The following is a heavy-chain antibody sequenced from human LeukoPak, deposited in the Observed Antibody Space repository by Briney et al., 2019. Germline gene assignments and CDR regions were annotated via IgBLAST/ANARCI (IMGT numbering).Heavy chain of an antibody. D-gene: IGHD3-3*01. CDR2: INPNSGGT. CDR3: ARDRSGPYYDFWSGYYTVYYFDY. CDR1: GYTFTGYY. V-gene: IGHV1-2*04. Sequence: GASVNVSCKASGYTFTGYYMHWVRQAPGQGLEWMGWINPNSGGTNYAQKFQGWVTMTRDTSISTAYMELSRLRSDDTAVYYCARDRSGPYYDFWSGYYTVYYFDYWGQGTLVTVSS. J-gene: IGHJ4*02.